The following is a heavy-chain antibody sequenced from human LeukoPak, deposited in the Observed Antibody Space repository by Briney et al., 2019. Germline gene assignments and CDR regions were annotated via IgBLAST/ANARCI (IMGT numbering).Heavy chain of an antibody. Sequence: SETLSLTCTVSGGSISSSSYYWGWIRQPPGKGLEWIGSIYYSGSTYYNPSLKSRVTISVDTSKNQFSLKLSSVTAADTAVYYCARGSGLAAAGLDYWGQGTLVTVSS. J-gene: IGHJ4*02. CDR1: GGSISSSSYY. CDR3: ARGSGLAAAGLDY. V-gene: IGHV4-39*01. D-gene: IGHD6-13*01. CDR2: IYYSGST.